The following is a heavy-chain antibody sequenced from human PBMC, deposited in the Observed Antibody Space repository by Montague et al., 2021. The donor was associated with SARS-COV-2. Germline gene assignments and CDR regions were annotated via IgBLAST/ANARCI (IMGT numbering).Heavy chain of an antibody. CDR1: GFTFGDYA. Sequence: SLRLSCAASGFTFGDYAMPWVRQAPGKGLEWVSGISWNSGSIGYADSVKGRFTISRDNAKNSLYLQMNSLRAEVTALYYCAKDSGSDDGFATYYFDYWGQGTLVIVSS. D-gene: IGHD1-26*01. CDR2: ISWNSGSI. J-gene: IGHJ4*02. CDR3: AKDSGSDDGFATYYFDY. V-gene: IGHV3-9*01.